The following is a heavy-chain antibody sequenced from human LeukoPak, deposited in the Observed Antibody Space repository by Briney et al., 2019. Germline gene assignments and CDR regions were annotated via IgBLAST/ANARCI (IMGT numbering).Heavy chain of an antibody. CDR2: ISYDGSNK. CDR3: AREGLAAGYYFDY. V-gene: IGHV3-30*04. Sequence: GGSLRLSCAASGFTFSSYAMHWVRQAPGRGLVGVAVISYDGSNKYYADSVKGRFTISRDNSKNTLYLQMNSLRAEDTAVYYCAREGLAAGYYFDYWGQGTLVTVSS. J-gene: IGHJ4*02. CDR1: GFTFSSYA. D-gene: IGHD6-13*01.